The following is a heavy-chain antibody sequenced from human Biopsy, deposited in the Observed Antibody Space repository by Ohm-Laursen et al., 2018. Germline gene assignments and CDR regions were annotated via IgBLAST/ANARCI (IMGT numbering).Heavy chain of an antibody. CDR2: INHRGST. CDR1: GGSFSGYY. Sequence: TLSLTCAVYGGSFSGYYWSWIRQPPGKGLEWIGEINHRGSTNYNPSLKSRVTISVVTSKNQFPLKLRSVTAADTAVYYCARAVDYYDPYYYYGLDVWGQGTTVTVSS. J-gene: IGHJ6*02. D-gene: IGHD3-16*01. CDR3: ARAVDYYDPYYYYGLDV. V-gene: IGHV4-34*01.